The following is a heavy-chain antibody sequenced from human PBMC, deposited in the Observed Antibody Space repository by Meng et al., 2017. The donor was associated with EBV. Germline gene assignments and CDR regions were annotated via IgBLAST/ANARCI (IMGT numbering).Heavy chain of an antibody. J-gene: IGHJ4*02. D-gene: IGHD1/OR15-1a*01. Sequence: VQCLHAGAEVKNPGASLKVSCKSPGYTFTSYYLHWVRQAPGQGLEWMGIITPAGGNTSYAQKFRGRFTMTRDTSTSTVYMDPSILTSEDTAVYYCVRELVGGTFDYWGQGTLVTVSS. CDR1: GYTFTSYY. V-gene: IGHV1-46*01. CDR2: ITPAGGNT. CDR3: VRELVGGTFDY.